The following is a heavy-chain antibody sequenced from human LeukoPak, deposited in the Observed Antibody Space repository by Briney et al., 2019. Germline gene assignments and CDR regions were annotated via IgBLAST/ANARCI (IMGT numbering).Heavy chain of an antibody. Sequence: KVSYKVSGYTLTLFSMHCAPHPPGKGREDGRDFDHQYDKTIYAQKFEGRVTLTEDTSTDTACMELSSVRCEDTGVYQCATRWYNDSYYYWGQGTLVTVSS. CDR1: GYTLTLFS. V-gene: IGHV1-24*01. CDR3: ATRWYNDSYYY. CDR2: FDHQYDKT. D-gene: IGHD1-26*01. J-gene: IGHJ4*02.